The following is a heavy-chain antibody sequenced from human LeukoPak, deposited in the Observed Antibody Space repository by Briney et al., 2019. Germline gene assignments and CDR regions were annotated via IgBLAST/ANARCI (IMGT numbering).Heavy chain of an antibody. D-gene: IGHD3-9*01. Sequence: SETLSLTCTVSGGSISSGGYYWSWIRQHPGKGLEWIGYIYYSGSTYYNPSLKSRVTISVDTSKNQFSLKLSSVTAADTAVYYCASADYDILTGVPWYFDLWGRGTLVTVSS. CDR3: ASADYDILTGVPWYFDL. CDR2: IYYSGST. J-gene: IGHJ2*01. V-gene: IGHV4-31*03. CDR1: GGSISSGGYY.